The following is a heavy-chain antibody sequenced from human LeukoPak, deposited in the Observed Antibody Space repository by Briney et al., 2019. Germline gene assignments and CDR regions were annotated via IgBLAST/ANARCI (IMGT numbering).Heavy chain of an antibody. CDR3: ARDPDILTGIAFDI. J-gene: IGHJ3*02. CDR2: LSGSGGST. Sequence: PGGSLRLSCAASGFTFSSYSMSWVRQTPGKGLEWVSSLSGSGGSTYYADSAQGRFTISRDNARNSLYLQMNSLRAEDTAVYYCARDPDILTGIAFDIWGQGTMVTVSS. CDR1: GFTFSSYS. D-gene: IGHD3-9*01. V-gene: IGHV3-23*01.